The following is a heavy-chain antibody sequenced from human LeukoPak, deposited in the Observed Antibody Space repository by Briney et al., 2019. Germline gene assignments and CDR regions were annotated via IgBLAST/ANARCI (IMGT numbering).Heavy chain of an antibody. V-gene: IGHV4-39*01. D-gene: IGHD6-19*01. CDR1: GGSISSSSYY. CDR2: IYYSGST. Sequence: PSETLSLTCTVSGGSISSSSYYWGWIRQPPGKGLEWIGGIYYSGSTYYNPSLKSRVTISVDTSKNQFSLKLSSVTAADTAVYYCARRGIAVAGTYAWGQGTLVTV. J-gene: IGHJ4*02. CDR3: ARRGIAVAGTYA.